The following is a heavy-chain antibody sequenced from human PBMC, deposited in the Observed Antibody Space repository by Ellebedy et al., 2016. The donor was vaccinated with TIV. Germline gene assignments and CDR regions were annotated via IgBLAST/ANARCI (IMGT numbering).Heavy chain of an antibody. D-gene: IGHD3-22*01. CDR2: IYYSGST. CDR3: ASDLYDSGGHYYATG. Sequence: LRLSXTVSGGSVSTGGYYWTWIRQHPGKGLEWIGHIYYSGSTYYNPSLKSRVSISLDTSKNQFSLKLSSVTAADTAVYYCASDLYDSGGHYYATGWGQGTLVTVSS. CDR1: GGSVSTGGYY. J-gene: IGHJ4*02. V-gene: IGHV4-31*03.